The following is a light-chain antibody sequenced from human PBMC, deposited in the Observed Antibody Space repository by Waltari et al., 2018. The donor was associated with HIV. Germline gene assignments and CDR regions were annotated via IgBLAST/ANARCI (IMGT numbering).Light chain of an antibody. Sequence: QSPLPQPPSASGSPGQSVTIPCTGTSSDIGGYTFVSWSQHHPGKAPNLLIYEVTKRPSGVPERFSGSKSGNTASLTVAGLQADDEADYSCSSYAGSNYFVVFGGGTKLTVL. V-gene: IGLV2-8*01. CDR1: SSDIGGYTF. J-gene: IGLJ2*01. CDR3: SSYAGSNYFVV. CDR2: EVT.